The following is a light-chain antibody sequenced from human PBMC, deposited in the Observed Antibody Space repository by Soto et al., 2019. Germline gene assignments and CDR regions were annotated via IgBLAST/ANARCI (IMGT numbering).Light chain of an antibody. Sequence: EIVMTQSPATLSVSPGERATLSCRASQSVSSNLAWYQQKPGQAPRLLIYGASTRSTGIPARFSGSGAGTAGSITISSLQSADFAVYYWQQYNNWYPYTFGQGTKLEIK. V-gene: IGKV3-15*01. CDR1: QSVSSN. CDR3: QQYNNWYPYT. J-gene: IGKJ2*01. CDR2: GAS.